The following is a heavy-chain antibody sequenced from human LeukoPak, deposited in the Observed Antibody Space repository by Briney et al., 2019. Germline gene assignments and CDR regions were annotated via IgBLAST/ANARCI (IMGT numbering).Heavy chain of an antibody. J-gene: IGHJ4*02. D-gene: IGHD3-10*01. V-gene: IGHV3-23*01. Sequence: PGGSLRLSCAASGFTFNGYAMSWVRQAPGKGLEWVSSISGSGANTYYANSVQGRFTVYRDNSKNTLYLQVNNLRAEDTAAYYCAKHLGSHNFDYWGQGTLVTVSS. CDR1: GFTFNGYA. CDR3: AKHLGSHNFDY. CDR2: ISGSGANT.